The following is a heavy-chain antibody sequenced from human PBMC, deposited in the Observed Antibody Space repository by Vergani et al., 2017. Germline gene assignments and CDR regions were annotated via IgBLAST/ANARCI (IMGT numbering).Heavy chain of an antibody. D-gene: IGHD6-19*01. V-gene: IGHV2-5*02. CDR2: IYWDDDK. Sequence: QVTLRESGPALVKPTQTLTLTCAFSGFSLSSGGVGVGWIRQPPGKALEWLAIIYWDDDKRYSPSLKSRLTITKDTSKNQVVLTMTNMDPVETATYYSAHRGAYSSDGGSTFDIWGQGTMVTVSS. CDR1: GFSLSSGGVG. CDR3: AHRGAYSSDGGSTFDI. J-gene: IGHJ3*02.